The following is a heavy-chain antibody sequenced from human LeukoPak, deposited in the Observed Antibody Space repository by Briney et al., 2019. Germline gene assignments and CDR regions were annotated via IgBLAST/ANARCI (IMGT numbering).Heavy chain of an antibody. CDR1: GFTFSSYS. V-gene: IGHV3-48*01. CDR3: ARASPYYYMDV. CDR2: ISSSSSTI. Sequence: PGGSLRLSCAASGFTFSSYSMNWVRQAPGKGLEWVSYISSSSSTIYYADSVKGRFTISRDNAKNSLYLQMNSLRAEGTAVYYCARASPYYYMDVWGKGTTVTVSS. J-gene: IGHJ6*03.